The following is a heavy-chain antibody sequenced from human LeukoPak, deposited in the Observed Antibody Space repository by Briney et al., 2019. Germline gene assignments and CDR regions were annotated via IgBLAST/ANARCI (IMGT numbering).Heavy chain of an antibody. D-gene: IGHD3-10*01. V-gene: IGHV1-2*02. CDR1: GYSFTDYY. Sequence: ASVKVSCKASGYSFTDYYMHWVRQAPGQGLEWMGWINPDSGGTNFAQKFQGRVTMTRDTSISTAYMELSRLRSDDTAVYYCARLGSEVRAPYNWFDPWGQGTLVTVSS. CDR3: ARLGSEVRAPYNWFDP. J-gene: IGHJ5*02. CDR2: INPDSGGT.